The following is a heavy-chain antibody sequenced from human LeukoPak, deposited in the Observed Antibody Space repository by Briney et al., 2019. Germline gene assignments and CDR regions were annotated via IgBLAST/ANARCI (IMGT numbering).Heavy chain of an antibody. D-gene: IGHD3-10*01. CDR1: DGSLSGYY. CDR2: INQSGST. CDR3: ARQYGYYGSGSYYLH. Sequence: SETLSLTCDVYDGSLSGYYWSWIRQPPGKGLEWIGEINQSGSTNYNPSLKSRVTISVDTSKNQFSLELSSVTAADTAVYYCARQYGYYGSGSYYLHWGQGTLVTVSS. J-gene: IGHJ4*02. V-gene: IGHV4-34*01.